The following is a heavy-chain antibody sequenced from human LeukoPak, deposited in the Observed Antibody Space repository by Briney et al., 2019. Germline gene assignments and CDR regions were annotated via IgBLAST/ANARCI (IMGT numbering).Heavy chain of an antibody. Sequence: PGGSLRLSCAASGFTFDDYTMHWVRQAPGKGLEWVSLISWDGGSTYYADSVKGRFTISRDSSKNSLYLQMNSLRTEDTALYYCAKDWGYDSDAFDIWGQGTMVTVSS. CDR3: AKDWGYDSDAFDI. J-gene: IGHJ3*02. D-gene: IGHD3-16*01. V-gene: IGHV3-43*01. CDR1: GFTFDDYT. CDR2: ISWDGGST.